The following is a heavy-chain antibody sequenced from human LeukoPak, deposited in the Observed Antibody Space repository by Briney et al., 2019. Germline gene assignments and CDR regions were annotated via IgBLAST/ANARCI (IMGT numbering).Heavy chain of an antibody. CDR3: ARQPGAGWFDP. J-gene: IGHJ5*02. Sequence: GESLKTSCQASGYSFTSSWIGWARQMPGKGLEWMAIINPGDSDTRYSPSFQGQVTISADKSISTVYLQWGSLKASDTAMYYCARQPGAGWFDPWSQGTLVTVSS. V-gene: IGHV5-51*01. D-gene: IGHD3-10*01. CDR2: INPGDSDT. CDR1: GYSFTSSW.